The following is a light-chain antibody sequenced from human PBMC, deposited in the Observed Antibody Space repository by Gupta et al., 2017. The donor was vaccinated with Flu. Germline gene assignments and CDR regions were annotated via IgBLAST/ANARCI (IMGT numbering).Light chain of an antibody. V-gene: IGKV2-28*01. J-gene: IGKJ4*01. CDR3: RQALQLPLT. Sequence: DVVMTQSPLPLPVTPGEPASISCRSSQSLLHRNGHKYLHWYLQKPGQSPQLLIYLGSERASGVPDRFSATGSGTDFTLTISRVEADDVGVYYCRQALQLPLTFGGGTKVQIK. CDR2: LGS. CDR1: QSLLHRNGHKY.